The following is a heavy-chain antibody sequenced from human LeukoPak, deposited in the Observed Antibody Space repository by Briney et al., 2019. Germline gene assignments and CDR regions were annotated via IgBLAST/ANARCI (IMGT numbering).Heavy chain of an antibody. Sequence: ASVKVSCKASGYTFTGYYMHWVRQAPAQGLAWMGRINPNSGGTNYAQKFQDRVTMTRDTSISTAYMELSRLRSDDTAVYYCARKYYDSSGYYYYPFDYWGQGTLVTVSS. V-gene: IGHV1-2*06. D-gene: IGHD3-22*01. CDR2: INPNSGGT. CDR3: ARKYYDSSGYYYYPFDY. J-gene: IGHJ4*02. CDR1: GYTFTGYY.